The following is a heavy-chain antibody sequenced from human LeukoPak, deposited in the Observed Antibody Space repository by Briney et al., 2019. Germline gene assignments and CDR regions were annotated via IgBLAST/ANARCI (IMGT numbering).Heavy chain of an antibody. D-gene: IGHD1-1*01. CDR1: GFTFSNYV. CDR2: ITGSSDST. CDR3: AKGSSNSRPYYFDY. J-gene: IGHJ4*02. V-gene: IGHV3-23*01. Sequence: PGGSLRLSCAASGFTFSNYVMSWVRQAPGKGLEWVSAITGSSDSTYYADSVKGRFTSSRDSSKSTLFLQMNSLRAEDTAIYYCAKGSSNSRPYYFDYWGQGTLATVSS.